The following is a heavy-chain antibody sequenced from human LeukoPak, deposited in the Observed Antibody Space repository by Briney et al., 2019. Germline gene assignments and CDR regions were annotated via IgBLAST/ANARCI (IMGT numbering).Heavy chain of an antibody. Sequence: SETLSLTCAVYGGSFSGYYWSWIRQPPGKGLEWIGEVNHSGSTNYNPSLKSRVTISVDTSKNRFSLKLSSVTAADTAVYYCARGFRQYVAAAAYWGQGTLVTVSS. V-gene: IGHV4-34*01. D-gene: IGHD6-13*01. CDR1: GGSFSGYY. J-gene: IGHJ4*02. CDR3: ARGFRQYVAAAAY. CDR2: VNHSGST.